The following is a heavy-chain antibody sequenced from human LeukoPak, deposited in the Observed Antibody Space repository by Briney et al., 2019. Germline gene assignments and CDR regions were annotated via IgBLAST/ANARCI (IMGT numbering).Heavy chain of an antibody. CDR1: RFTFGSYW. D-gene: IGHD2-15*01. Sequence: PGGSLRLSCAASRFTFGSYWMSWVRQAPGKGLLWVANIKQDGTEKYYVDSVKGRFTISRDNAKNSLYLQMNSLRVEDTAVYYCARDLCSGGSCYLDYWGQGTLVTVSS. V-gene: IGHV3-7*01. CDR2: IKQDGTEK. CDR3: ARDLCSGGSCYLDY. J-gene: IGHJ4*02.